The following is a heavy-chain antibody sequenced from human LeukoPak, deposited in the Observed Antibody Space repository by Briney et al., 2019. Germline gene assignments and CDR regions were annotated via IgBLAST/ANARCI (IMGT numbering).Heavy chain of an antibody. CDR3: ARGRPHGNDY. D-gene: IGHD4-23*01. V-gene: IGHV3-74*01. J-gene: IGHJ4*02. CDR1: GFTFSSYW. CDR2: IASDGSST. Sequence: PGGSLRLSCEASGFTFSSYWMNWVRQAPGKGLVWVSRIASDGSSTTYADSVKGRFSISRDNAKNTLYLQMNSLRVEDTAVYYCARGRPHGNDYWGQGTLVTVPS.